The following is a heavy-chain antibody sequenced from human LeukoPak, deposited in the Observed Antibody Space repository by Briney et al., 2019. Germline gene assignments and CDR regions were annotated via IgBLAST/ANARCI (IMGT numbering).Heavy chain of an antibody. Sequence: GGSLRLSCAGSGFTFSRHWMHWVRQAPGKGLVWVSRMNSDGSSTTYADSVKGGFIISRDNAKNTLYLQMNSLRAEDTAVYYCTSDTVDTAVGIDYWGQGTLVTVSS. V-gene: IGHV3-74*01. D-gene: IGHD5-18*01. CDR1: GFTFSRHW. CDR2: MNSDGSST. J-gene: IGHJ4*02. CDR3: TSDTVDTAVGIDY.